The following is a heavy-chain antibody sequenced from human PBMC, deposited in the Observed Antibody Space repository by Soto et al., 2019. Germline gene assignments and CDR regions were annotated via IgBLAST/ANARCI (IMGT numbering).Heavy chain of an antibody. V-gene: IGHV3-21*02. CDR3: VSNHGTSGQALFAS. CDR2: ISSSSASI. Sequence: DVQLVESGGGLVKPGGSLRLSCAASGFTFTSFVMHWVRQAPGKGLEWVSSISSSSASIDYGDSVKGRFTISRANAKNSLSLPMHNLRAADSAVSYRVSNHGTSGQALFASWGQGTLVTVSS. J-gene: IGHJ4*02. CDR1: GFTFTSFV.